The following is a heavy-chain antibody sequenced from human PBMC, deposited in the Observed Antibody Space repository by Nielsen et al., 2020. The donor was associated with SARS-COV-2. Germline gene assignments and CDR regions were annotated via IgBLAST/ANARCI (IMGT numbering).Heavy chain of an antibody. CDR1: GGSFSGYY. CDR2: INHSGST. D-gene: IGHD3-16*01. V-gene: IGHV4-34*01. CDR3: ARAWGSNYYYYMDV. Sequence: SETLSLTCAVYGGSFSGYYWSWIRQPPGKGLEWIGEINHSGSTNYNPSLKSRVTISVDTSKNQFSLKLSSVTAADTAVYYCARAWGSNYYYYMDVWGKGTTVTVSS. J-gene: IGHJ6*03.